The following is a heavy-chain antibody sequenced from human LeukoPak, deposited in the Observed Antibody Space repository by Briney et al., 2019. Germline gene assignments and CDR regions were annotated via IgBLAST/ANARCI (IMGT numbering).Heavy chain of an antibody. V-gene: IGHV1-69*13. J-gene: IGHJ4*02. Sequence: SVKVSCKASGGTFSSYAISWVRQAPGQGLERMEGIIRIFGTANYAQKFQGRVTITADESTSTAYMELSSLRSEDTAVYYCARGPPNWGYDYWGPGTLVTVSS. D-gene: IGHD7-27*01. CDR3: ARGPPNWGYDY. CDR2: IIRIFGTA. CDR1: GGTFSSYA.